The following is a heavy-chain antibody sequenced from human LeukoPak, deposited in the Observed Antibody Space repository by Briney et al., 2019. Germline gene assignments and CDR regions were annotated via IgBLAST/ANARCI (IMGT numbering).Heavy chain of an antibody. D-gene: IGHD3-10*01. J-gene: IGHJ4*02. CDR1: GFTFSSYG. V-gene: IGHV3-23*01. CDR3: AKDRPASHGSGSFGDY. CDR2: ISGSGTGT. Sequence: PGGSLRLSCAASGFTFSSYGMSWLRQAPGKGLEWVSAISGSGTGTYYADSVKGRFTISRDNSKSTIYLQMNSLRAEDTAVYYCAKDRPASHGSGSFGDYWGQGTLVTVST.